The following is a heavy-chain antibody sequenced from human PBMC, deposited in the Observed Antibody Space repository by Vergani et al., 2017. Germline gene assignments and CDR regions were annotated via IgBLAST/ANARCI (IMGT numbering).Heavy chain of an antibody. CDR1: GLTFSSYA. D-gene: IGHD3-3*01. CDR2: ISGSGGST. J-gene: IGHJ6*03. V-gene: IGHV3-23*01. Sequence: EVQLLESGGGLVQPGGSLRLSCAASGLTFSSYAMSWVRQAPGKGLEWVSAISGSGGSTYYADSVKGRFTISRDNSKNTLYLQMNSLRAEDTAVYYCAKTGARYDFWSRSYYYYYMDVWGKGTTVTVSS. CDR3: AKTGARYDFWSRSYYYYYMDV.